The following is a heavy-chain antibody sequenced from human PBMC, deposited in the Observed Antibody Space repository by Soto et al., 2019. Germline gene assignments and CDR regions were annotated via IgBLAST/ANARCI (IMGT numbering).Heavy chain of an antibody. CDR1: GFTFDDYA. J-gene: IGHJ3*02. CDR2: ISWNSGSI. D-gene: IGHD3-16*01. Sequence: EVQLVESGGGLVQPGRSLRLSCAASGFTFDDYAMHWVRQAPGKGLEWVSGISWNSGSIGYADSVKGRFTISRDNAKNSLYLQMNSLRAEDTALYCCAKDIRGRGTVRSAFDIWGQGTMVTVSS. V-gene: IGHV3-9*01. CDR3: AKDIRGRGTVRSAFDI.